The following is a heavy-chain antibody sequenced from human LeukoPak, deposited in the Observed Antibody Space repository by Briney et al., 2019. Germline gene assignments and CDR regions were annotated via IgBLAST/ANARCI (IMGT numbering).Heavy chain of an antibody. CDR1: GFTFSSYS. CDR2: ISSSSSYI. D-gene: IGHD1-26*01. Sequence: GGSLRLSCAASGFTFSSYSMNWVRQAPGKGLEWVSSISSSSSYIYYADSVKGRFTISRDNAKNSLYLQMNSRRADDTAVYYCARDWELPPILSFWGRGPLVSVSS. V-gene: IGHV3-21*01. CDR3: ARDWELPPILSF. J-gene: IGHJ2*01.